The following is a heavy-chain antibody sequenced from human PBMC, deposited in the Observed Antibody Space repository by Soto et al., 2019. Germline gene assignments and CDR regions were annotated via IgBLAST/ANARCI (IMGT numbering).Heavy chain of an antibody. D-gene: IGHD2-15*01. J-gene: IGHJ4*02. V-gene: IGHV4-30-2*01. CDR3: ARGRGGGGVVDVGY. CDR2: IYHSGST. Sequence: KPSETLFLTCAVSGGSISSGGYSWSWIRQPPGKGLEWIGYIYHSGSTYYNPSLKSRVTISVDRSKNQFSLKLSSVTAADTAVYYCARGRGGGGVVDVGYWGQGTLVTVSS. CDR1: GGSISSGGYS.